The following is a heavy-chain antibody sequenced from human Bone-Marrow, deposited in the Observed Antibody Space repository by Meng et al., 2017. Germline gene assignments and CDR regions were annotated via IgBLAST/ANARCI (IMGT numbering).Heavy chain of an antibody. V-gene: IGHV3-23*01. CDR3: AKATLYYYDSSGYYIDY. J-gene: IGHJ4*02. Sequence: GESLKISCAASGFTFSSYAMSWVRQAPGKGLEWVSAISGSGGSTYYADSVKGRFTISRDNSKNTLYLQMNSLRAEDTAVYYCAKATLYYYDSSGYYIDYWGQGTRVT. CDR2: ISGSGGST. D-gene: IGHD3-22*01. CDR1: GFTFSSYA.